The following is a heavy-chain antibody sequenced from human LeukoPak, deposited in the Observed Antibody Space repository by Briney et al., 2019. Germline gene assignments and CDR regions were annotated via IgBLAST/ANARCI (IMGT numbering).Heavy chain of an antibody. CDR2: ISGSGGST. Sequence: GGSLRLSCAASGFTFSSYAMSWVRQAPGKGLEWVSAISGSGGSTYYADSVKGRFTISRDNSKNTLYLQMNSLRAEDTAVYYCAKGHSSSWYRDGCDYWGQGTLVTVSS. D-gene: IGHD6-13*01. CDR1: GFTFSSYA. J-gene: IGHJ4*02. V-gene: IGHV3-23*01. CDR3: AKGHSSSWYRDGCDY.